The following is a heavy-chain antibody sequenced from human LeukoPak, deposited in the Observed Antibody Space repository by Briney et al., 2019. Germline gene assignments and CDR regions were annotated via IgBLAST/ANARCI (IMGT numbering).Heavy chain of an antibody. V-gene: IGHV3-7*01. D-gene: IGHD1-1*01. CDR1: GNIFNQFW. CDR3: ARDGALQED. CDR2: MNLDGSKK. Sequence: GRSRRLPCAGSGNIFNQFWMSWVRQAPGKGLDWLARMNLDGSKKYYVDSVRGRFTIPRTNAKHSLTLHVASRRDRNPPVNYCARDGALQEDWGQGTLVTV. J-gene: IGHJ4*02.